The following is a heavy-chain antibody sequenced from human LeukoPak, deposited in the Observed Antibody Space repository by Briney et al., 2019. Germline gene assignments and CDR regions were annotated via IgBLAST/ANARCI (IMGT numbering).Heavy chain of an antibody. CDR1: GFTFSSYA. CDR3: ARDDSSGYYGSMLCY. CDR2: ISYDGSNK. J-gene: IGHJ4*02. V-gene: IGHV3-30-3*01. Sequence: GGSLRLSCAASGFTFSSYAMHWVRQAPGKGLEWVAVISYDGSNKYYADSVKGRFTISRDNSKNTLYLQMNSLRAEDTAVYYRARDDSSGYYGSMLCYRGQGTLVTVSS. D-gene: IGHD3-22*01.